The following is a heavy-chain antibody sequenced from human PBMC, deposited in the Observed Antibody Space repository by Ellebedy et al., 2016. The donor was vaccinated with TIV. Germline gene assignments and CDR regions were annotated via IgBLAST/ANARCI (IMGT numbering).Heavy chain of an antibody. J-gene: IGHJ4*02. CDR2: ISAYNGNT. CDR1: GYTFTSYG. CDR3: ARVSAVTAHFDH. Sequence: ASVKVSCKASGYTFTSYGISWVRQAPGQGLEWMGWISAYNGNTNYAQKLQGRVTMTTDTSTSTAYMELRSLTSDDTAVYFCARVSAVTAHFDHWGQGSLVIVSS. D-gene: IGHD2-21*02. V-gene: IGHV1-18*01.